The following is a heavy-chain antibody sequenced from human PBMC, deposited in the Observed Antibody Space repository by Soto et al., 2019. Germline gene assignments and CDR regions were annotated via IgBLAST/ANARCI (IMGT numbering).Heavy chain of an antibody. D-gene: IGHD3-3*01. CDR2: ISGSGGST. CDR1: GVTFSSYA. Sequence: GGSLSLSYAASGVTFSSYAMSWVRQAPGKGLEWVSAISGSGGSTYYADSVKGRFTISRDNSKNTLYLQMNSLRAEDTAVYYCAKDNWEYDFWSGYYTLGNYYGMDVWGQGTTVTVSS. J-gene: IGHJ6*02. V-gene: IGHV3-23*01. CDR3: AKDNWEYDFWSGYYTLGNYYGMDV.